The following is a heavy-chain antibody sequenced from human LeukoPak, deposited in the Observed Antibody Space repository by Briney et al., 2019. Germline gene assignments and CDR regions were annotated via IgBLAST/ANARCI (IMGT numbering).Heavy chain of an antibody. V-gene: IGHV3-48*04. J-gene: IGHJ4*02. CDR3: AKDIAYYYGSGSSGVDY. CDR2: ISTSGNVN. Sequence: GESLRLSCAASGSTFSIYSMNWVRQAPGKGLEWVSFISTSGNVNYYADSVKGRFTISRDNAKNSLYLQMNSLRAEDTALYYCAKDIAYYYGSGSSGVDYWGQGTLVTVSS. D-gene: IGHD3-10*01. CDR1: GSTFSIYS.